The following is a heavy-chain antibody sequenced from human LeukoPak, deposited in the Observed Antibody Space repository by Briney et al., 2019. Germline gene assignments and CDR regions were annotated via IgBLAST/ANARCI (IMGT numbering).Heavy chain of an antibody. V-gene: IGHV4-61*01. CDR1: GGSVSSGSYY. CDR3: ARDRGSGYCSSTSCPTYNWFDP. D-gene: IGHD2-2*01. J-gene: IGHJ5*02. CDR2: VYYSGST. Sequence: PSETLSLTCTVSGGSVSSGSYYWGWVRQPPGRGLEWLGYVYYSGSTNYNPSLKSRVTISVDTSKNQFSLKLSSVTAADTAVYYCARDRGSGYCSSTSCPTYNWFDPWGQGTLVTVSS.